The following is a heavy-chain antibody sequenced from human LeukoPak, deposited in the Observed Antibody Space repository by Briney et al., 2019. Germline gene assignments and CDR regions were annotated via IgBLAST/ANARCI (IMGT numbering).Heavy chain of an antibody. J-gene: IGHJ4*02. D-gene: IGHD1-14*01. V-gene: IGHV3-7*01. CDR3: ARNVYRTFDS. CDR1: GFTFSSYW. Sequence: GGSMRLSCAASGFTFSSYWMSWVRQAPGKGLEWVANIKQDGSEKYYVDSVTDRFTISRDNAKNSLYLQINSLRVEDTAVYYCARNVYRTFDSWDQGTLVTVSS. CDR2: IKQDGSEK.